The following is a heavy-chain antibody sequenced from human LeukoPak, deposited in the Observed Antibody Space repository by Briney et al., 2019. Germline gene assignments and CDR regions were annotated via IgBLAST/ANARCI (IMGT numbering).Heavy chain of an antibody. D-gene: IGHD3-16*01. CDR1: GITFSSYS. CDR3: ARDQGGVGY. V-gene: IGHV3-48*01. CDR2: ISSFSGTI. Sequence: GGSLRVSCVASGITFSSYSMNWVRQAPGKGLEWVSYISSFSGTINYADSVKGRFTISRDNAKNSLYLQMNSLRAEDTAVYYCARDQGGVGYWGQGTLVTVSS. J-gene: IGHJ4*02.